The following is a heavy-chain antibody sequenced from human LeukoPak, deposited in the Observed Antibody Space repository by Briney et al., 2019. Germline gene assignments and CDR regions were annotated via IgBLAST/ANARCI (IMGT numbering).Heavy chain of an antibody. D-gene: IGHD3-22*01. CDR2: ISSSSYI. CDR1: GFTFSSYS. J-gene: IGHJ6*03. V-gene: IGHV3-21*01. Sequence: PGGSLRLSCAASGFTFSSYSMNWVRQAPGKGLEWVSSISSSSYIYYADSVKGRFTISRDNAKNSLYLQMNSLRAEDTAVYYCAREGTLTNYDSSGYRYYYYYMDVWGKGTTVTISS. CDR3: AREGTLTNYDSSGYRYYYYYMDV.